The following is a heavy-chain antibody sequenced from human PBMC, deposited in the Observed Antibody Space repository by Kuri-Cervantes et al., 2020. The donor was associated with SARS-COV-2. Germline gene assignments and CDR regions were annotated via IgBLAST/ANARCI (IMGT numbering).Heavy chain of an antibody. V-gene: IGHV4-38-2*02. CDR3: ARSVGGGSYDPVEFDYFDY. CDR1: GYSISSGYY. CDR2: IYHSGST. J-gene: IGHJ4*02. Sequence: SETLSLTCTVSGYSISSGYYWGWIRQPSGKGLEWIGSIYHSGSTYYNPSLKSRVTISVDTSKNQFSLKLSSVTAADTAVYYCARSVGGGSYDPVEFDYFDYWGQGTLVTVSS. D-gene: IGHD1-26*01.